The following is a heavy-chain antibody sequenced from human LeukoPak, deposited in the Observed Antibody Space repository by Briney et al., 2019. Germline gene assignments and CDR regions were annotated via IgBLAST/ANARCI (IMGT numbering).Heavy chain of an antibody. CDR1: GGSFSGYY. D-gene: IGHD3-22*01. CDR3: ARGYYYDSSGLEHYFDY. J-gene: IGHJ4*02. V-gene: IGHV4-34*01. CDR2: INHSGST. Sequence: SETLSLTCAVDGGSFSGYYWSWVRQPPGKGLEWIGEINHSGSTNYNPSLKSRVTISVDTSKNQFSLKLSSVTAADTAVYYCARGYYYDSSGLEHYFDYWGQGTLVTVSS.